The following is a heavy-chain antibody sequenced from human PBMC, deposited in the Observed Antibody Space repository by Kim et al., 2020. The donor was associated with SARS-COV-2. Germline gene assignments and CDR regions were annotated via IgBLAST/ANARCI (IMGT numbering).Heavy chain of an antibody. Sequence: GGSLRLSCAASGFTFSSYWMSWVRQAPGKGLEWVANIKQDGSEKYYVDSVKGRFTISRDNAKNSLYLQMNSLRAEDTAVYYCARDRITIFGVRLDYWGQGTLGTVSS. J-gene: IGHJ4*02. CDR1: GFTFSSYW. CDR2: IKQDGSEK. D-gene: IGHD3-3*01. V-gene: IGHV3-7*01. CDR3: ARDRITIFGVRLDY.